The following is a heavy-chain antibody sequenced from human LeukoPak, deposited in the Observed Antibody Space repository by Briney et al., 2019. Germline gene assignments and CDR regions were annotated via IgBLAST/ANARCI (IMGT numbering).Heavy chain of an antibody. D-gene: IGHD3-10*01. Sequence: PSETLSLTCAVYGGSFSGYYWSWTRQPPGKGLEWIGEINHSGSTNYNPSLKSRVTISVDTSKNHFSLKLSSVTAADTAVYYCARGRATYYYGSGSYSYWGQGTLVTVSS. CDR2: INHSGST. CDR3: ARGRATYYYGSGSYSY. J-gene: IGHJ4*02. V-gene: IGHV4-34*01. CDR1: GGSFSGYY.